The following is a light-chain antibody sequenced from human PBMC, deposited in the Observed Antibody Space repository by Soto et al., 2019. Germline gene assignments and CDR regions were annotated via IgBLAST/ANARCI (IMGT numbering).Light chain of an antibody. CDR1: SSDVGGYNS. Sequence: ALTQPPSASGSPGQSVPISCTGTSSDVGGYNSVSWYQHHPGKAPKLMIYEVSKRPSGVPDRFSGSKSANTASLTVSGLQAEDEADYYCSSYAGSSNYVFGTGTKLTVL. CDR3: SSYAGSSNYV. CDR2: EVS. V-gene: IGLV2-8*01. J-gene: IGLJ1*01.